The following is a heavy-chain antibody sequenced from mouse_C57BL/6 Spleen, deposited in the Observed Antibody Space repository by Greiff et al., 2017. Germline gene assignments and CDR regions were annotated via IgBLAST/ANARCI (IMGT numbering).Heavy chain of an antibody. J-gene: IGHJ1*03. CDR1: GFTFSSYG. CDR2: ISSGGSYT. D-gene: IGHD2-5*01. Sequence: EVQLVESGGDLVKPGGSLKLSCAASGFTFSSYGMSWVRQTPDKRLEWVATISSGGSYTYYPDSVKGRFTISRDNAKNTLYLQMSSLKSEDTAMYYCARLRYSNYDWYFDVWGTGTTVTVSS. CDR3: ARLRYSNYDWYFDV. V-gene: IGHV5-6*01.